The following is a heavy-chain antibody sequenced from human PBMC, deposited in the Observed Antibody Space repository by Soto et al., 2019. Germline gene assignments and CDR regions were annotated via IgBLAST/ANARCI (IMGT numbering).Heavy chain of an antibody. D-gene: IGHD3-16*01. CDR3: AKSQFMITIVIQFAY. CDR1: GFTFSNYG. J-gene: IGHJ4*02. V-gene: IGHV3-30*18. Sequence: QVQLVESGGGVVQPGRSLRLSCAASGFTFSNYGMHWVRQAPGKGLEWVAVVSYGGSNEYYVDSVKGRFTISRDNSKNHLYLQMHSLRAEDTGVSYCAKSQFMITIVIQFAYWGQGTLVTVCS. CDR2: VSYGGSNE.